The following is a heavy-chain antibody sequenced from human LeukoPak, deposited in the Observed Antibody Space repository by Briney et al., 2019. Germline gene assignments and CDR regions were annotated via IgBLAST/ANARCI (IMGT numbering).Heavy chain of an antibody. D-gene: IGHD2-2*01. V-gene: IGHV4-34*01. Sequence: SETLPLTCAVYGGSFSGYYWSWIRQPPGKGLEWIGEINHSGSTNYNPSLKNRVTISVDTSKNQFSLKLSSVADTAIYYCARHPYCTNTACYAGNWFDPWGQGTLVTVSS. CDR3: ARHPYCTNTACYAGNWFDP. CDR1: GGSFSGYY. J-gene: IGHJ5*02. CDR2: INHSGST.